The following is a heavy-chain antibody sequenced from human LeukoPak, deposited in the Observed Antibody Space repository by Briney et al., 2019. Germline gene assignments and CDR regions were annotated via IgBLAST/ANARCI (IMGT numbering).Heavy chain of an antibody. V-gene: IGHV3-7*04. D-gene: IGHD3-16*02. CDR1: TFTFSNIW. J-gene: IGHJ4*02. CDR3: ARLSYYFAY. Sequence: GGSLRLSCAASTFTFSNIWMSWVRQAPGKGLEWVASIKQDGSEKYYVDSVKGRFTVSRDNAKNSLYLQMNSLRAEDTAVYYCARLSYYFAYWGQGTLVTVSS. CDR2: IKQDGSEK.